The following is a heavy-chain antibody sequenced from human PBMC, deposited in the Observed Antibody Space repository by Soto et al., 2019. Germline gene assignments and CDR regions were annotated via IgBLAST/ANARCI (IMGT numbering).Heavy chain of an antibody. Sequence: GGSLRLSCAASGFTFSNYAMSWVRQAPGKGLEWVSLVSATAGTTYYTDSAKGRLTISRDNSRNTVYLQMNSLRADDTAVYYCAKDRLAGGFDYWGQGTLVTVSS. V-gene: IGHV3-23*01. CDR3: AKDRLAGGFDY. J-gene: IGHJ4*02. D-gene: IGHD3-16*01. CDR1: GFTFSNYA. CDR2: VSATAGTT.